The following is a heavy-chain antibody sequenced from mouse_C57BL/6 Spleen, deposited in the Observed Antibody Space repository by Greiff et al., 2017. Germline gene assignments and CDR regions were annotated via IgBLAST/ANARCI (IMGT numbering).Heavy chain of an antibody. CDR3: AREPTLDDFDY. J-gene: IGHJ2*01. Sequence: EVMLVESGGGLVKPGGSLKLSCAASGFTFSSYAMSWVRQTPEKRLEWVATISDGGSYTYYPDNVKGRFTISRDNAKNHLYLQMSHLKSEDTAVYYCAREPTLDDFDYWGQGTTLTVSS. CDR2: ISDGGSYT. CDR1: GFTFSSYA. D-gene: IGHD6-5*01. V-gene: IGHV5-4*03.